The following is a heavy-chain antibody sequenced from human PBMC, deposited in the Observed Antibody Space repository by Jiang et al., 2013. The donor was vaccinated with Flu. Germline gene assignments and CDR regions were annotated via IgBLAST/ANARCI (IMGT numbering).Heavy chain of an antibody. J-gene: IGHJ3*02. CDR2: IYYSGST. D-gene: IGHD6-19*01. Sequence: GSGLLKPSETLSLTCTVSGGSISSYYWSWIRQPPGKGLEWIGYIYYSGSTNYNPSLKSRVTISVDTSKNQFSLKLSSVTAADTAVYYCARDRRYSSGQLDAFDIWGQGTMVTVSS. CDR3: ARDRRYSSGQLDAFDI. CDR1: GGSISSYY. V-gene: IGHV4-59*01.